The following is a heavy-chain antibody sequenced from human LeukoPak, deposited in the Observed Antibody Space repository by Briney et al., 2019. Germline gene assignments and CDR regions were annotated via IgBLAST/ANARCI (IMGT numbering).Heavy chain of an antibody. CDR2: IWHDGSNK. CDR1: GFTFSSYG. Sequence: GRSLRLSCAASGFTFSSYGMHWVRQAPGKGLEWVAVIWHDGSNKYYADSVQGRFTISRDNSYNTLYLQMSSLRAEDTAVYYCARDQMGGYCSGGSCPNWFDPWGQGTLVTVSS. V-gene: IGHV3-33*01. J-gene: IGHJ5*02. CDR3: ARDQMGGYCSGGSCPNWFDP. D-gene: IGHD2-15*01.